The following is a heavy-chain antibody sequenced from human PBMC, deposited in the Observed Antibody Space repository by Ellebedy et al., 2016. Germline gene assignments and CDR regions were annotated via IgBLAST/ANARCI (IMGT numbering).Heavy chain of an antibody. CDR1: GSSFSSYW. CDR3: ARVGVYYYDSSGYYMDV. Sequence: GGSLRLSXVASGSSFSSYWMSWVRQAPGKGLEWVANINQDGSRKYYVESMKGRFIISRDNAKNSLYLQMNSLRAEDTAVYYCARVGVYYYDSSGYYMDVWGKGTTVTVSS. D-gene: IGHD3-22*01. J-gene: IGHJ6*03. V-gene: IGHV3-7*01. CDR2: INQDGSRK.